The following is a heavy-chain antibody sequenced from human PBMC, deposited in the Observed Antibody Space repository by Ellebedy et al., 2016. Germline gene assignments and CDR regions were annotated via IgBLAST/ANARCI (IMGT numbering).Heavy chain of an antibody. CDR3: ARDNYGSIDY. CDR1: GFTFGSYA. J-gene: IGHJ4*02. D-gene: IGHD3-10*01. V-gene: IGHV3-23*01. CDR2: ISGSGGST. Sequence: GESLKISCAASGFTFGSYAMSWVRQAPGKGLEWVSGISGSGGSTYYADSVKGRFTISRDNSKNTLYLQMDSLRVEDTALYYCARDNYGSIDYWGQGTLVTVSS.